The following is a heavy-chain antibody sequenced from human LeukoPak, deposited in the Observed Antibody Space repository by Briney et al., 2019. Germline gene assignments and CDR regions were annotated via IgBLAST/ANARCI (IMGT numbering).Heavy chain of an antibody. V-gene: IGHV1-2*02. CDR1: GYTFADYY. CDR3: ARAVAAVVNWFDP. CDR2: INPNSGDT. Sequence: ASVKVSCKASGYTFADYYMHWVRQAPGQGLEWMGWINPNSGDTNNAQKFQGRVTMTSDTSISTAYMQLNSLTSDDTAVYYCARAVAAVVNWFDPWGQGTLVTVSS. J-gene: IGHJ5*02. D-gene: IGHD6-13*01.